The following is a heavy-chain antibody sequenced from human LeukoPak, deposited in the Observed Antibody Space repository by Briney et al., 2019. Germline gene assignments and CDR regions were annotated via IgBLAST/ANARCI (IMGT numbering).Heavy chain of an antibody. V-gene: IGHV3-21*01. D-gene: IGHD6-19*01. Sequence: PGGSLRLSCAASGFTFSSYSMNWVRQAPGKGLEWVSSISSSSSYIYYADSVKGRFTISRDNAKNSLYLQMNSLTAADKAVYYCARVIAVAGGAYFDYWGQGTLVTVSS. J-gene: IGHJ4*02. CDR3: ARVIAVAGGAYFDY. CDR2: ISSSSSYI. CDR1: GFTFSSYS.